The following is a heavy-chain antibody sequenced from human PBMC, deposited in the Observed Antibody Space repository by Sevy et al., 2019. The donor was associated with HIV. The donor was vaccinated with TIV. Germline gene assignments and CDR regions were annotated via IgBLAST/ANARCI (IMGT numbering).Heavy chain of an antibody. V-gene: IGHV4-59*13. J-gene: IGHJ4*02. Sequence: SVTLSLTCTVSGGSISSYYWSWIRQPPGKGLEWIGFIYSSGSTTYNPSLKSRVTISVDTSKNQFSLKLSSVTAADTAVYYCARDRSTVGLDYWGQGTLVTVSS. CDR3: ARDRSTVGLDY. CDR1: GGSISSYY. CDR2: IYSSGST. D-gene: IGHD4-17*01.